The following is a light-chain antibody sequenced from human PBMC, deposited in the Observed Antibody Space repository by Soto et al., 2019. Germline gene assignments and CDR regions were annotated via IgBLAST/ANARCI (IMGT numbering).Light chain of an antibody. J-gene: IGLJ1*01. Sequence: QSALTQPLSVSGSPGQSVTISCTGTSADVGIYNRVAWYQQPPGTSPKLVICDVSNRPSGVPDRFSGSKSGSTASLTISGLQAEDEDDYYCSSYTTSNTYVFGTGTKLNVL. CDR1: SADVGIYNR. CDR2: DVS. CDR3: SSYTTSNTYV. V-gene: IGLV2-18*02.